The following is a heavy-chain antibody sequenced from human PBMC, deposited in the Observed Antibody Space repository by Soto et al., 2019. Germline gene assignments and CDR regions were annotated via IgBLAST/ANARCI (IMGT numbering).Heavy chain of an antibody. CDR2: IYYSGST. CDR3: AREAFFLEWSLGHYRYYFDY. V-gene: IGHV4-31*03. D-gene: IGHD3-3*01. J-gene: IGHJ4*02. CDR1: GGSISSGGYY. Sequence: PSETLSLTCTVSGGSISSGGYYWSWIRQHPGKGLEWIGYIYYSGSTYYNPSLKSRVTISVDTSKNQFSLKLSSVTAADTAVYYCAREAFFLEWSLGHYRYYFDYWGQGTLVTVSS.